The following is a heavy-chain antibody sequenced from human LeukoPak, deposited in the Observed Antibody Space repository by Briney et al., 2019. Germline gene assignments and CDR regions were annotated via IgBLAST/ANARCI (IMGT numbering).Heavy chain of an antibody. V-gene: IGHV3-23*01. Sequence: GGSLRLSCAGSGFSFSDYGMSWVRQPPGKGLEWVSGLSYSGGSTYYADSVKGRFTISRDNSKNTLYLQMNSLRAEDTAVYYCARGAYGSGSYGDNWFDPWGQGTLVTVSS. CDR3: ARGAYGSGSYGDNWFDP. D-gene: IGHD3-10*01. J-gene: IGHJ5*02. CDR1: GFSFSDYG. CDR2: LSYSGGST.